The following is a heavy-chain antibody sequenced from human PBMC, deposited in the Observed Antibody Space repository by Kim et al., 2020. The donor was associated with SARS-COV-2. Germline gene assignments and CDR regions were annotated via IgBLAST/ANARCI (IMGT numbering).Heavy chain of an antibody. V-gene: IGHV3-7*03. CDR3: ARYRVSLDY. CDR2: IRQDGTEK. J-gene: IGHJ4*02. CDR1: GFTFTSPW. Sequence: GGSLRLSCEGSGFTFTSPWMTWVRQAPGKGLEWVANIRQDGTEKNYVDSVKGRFTISRDNAKNSVYLQMNSLRAEDTAVYYCARYRVSLDYWGQGALVTV.